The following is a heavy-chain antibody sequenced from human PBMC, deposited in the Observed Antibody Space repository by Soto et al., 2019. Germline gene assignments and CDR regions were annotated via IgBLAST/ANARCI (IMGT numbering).Heavy chain of an antibody. CDR1: GGSISTSRSY. D-gene: IGHD2-21*01. Sequence: QLQLLESGPGLVKASETLSLTCSVSGGSISTSRSYWAWIRQPPGKGLEWLANIFYRGSTFYNPSLASRVSVSVDTSKNELSLKLRSVTAADTAVYYCARQPTTGDTDLWFDPWGQGTLVTVSS. V-gene: IGHV4-39*01. CDR2: IFYRGST. J-gene: IGHJ5*02. CDR3: ARQPTTGDTDLWFDP.